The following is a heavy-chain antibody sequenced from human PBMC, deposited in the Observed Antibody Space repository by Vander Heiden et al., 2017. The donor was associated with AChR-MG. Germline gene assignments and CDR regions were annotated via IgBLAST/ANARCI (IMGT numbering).Heavy chain of an antibody. D-gene: IGHD6-6*01. Sequence: QVQLVQSGAEVKKPGSSVKVSCKAPGGTFSSYAISWVRQAPGQGLEWMGGIIPIFGTATYAQKFQGRVTITADESTSTAYMELSSLRSEDTAVYYCARDPYSSSSFYYYYGMDVWGQGTTVTVSS. CDR2: IIPIFGTA. CDR1: GGTFSSYA. J-gene: IGHJ6*02. V-gene: IGHV1-69*01. CDR3: ARDPYSSSSFYYYYGMDV.